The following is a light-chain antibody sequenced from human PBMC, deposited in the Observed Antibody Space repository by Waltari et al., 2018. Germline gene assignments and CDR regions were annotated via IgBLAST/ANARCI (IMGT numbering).Light chain of an antibody. J-gene: IGLJ2*01. CDR2: DDI. CDR1: GSF. Sequence: SALTQPASVSGSPGRSITISCIGGGSFVSWYQQHPGKAPKLMIYDDIRRPSGVSNRFSASKSDNTASLTISGLQADDEAVYYCSSFVGGTTYLLIGGGTRLTVL. V-gene: IGLV2-23*01. CDR3: SSFVGGTTYLL.